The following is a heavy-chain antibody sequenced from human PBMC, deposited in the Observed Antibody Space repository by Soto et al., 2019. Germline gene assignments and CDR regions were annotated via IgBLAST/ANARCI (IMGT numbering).Heavy chain of an antibody. V-gene: IGHV4-34*02. D-gene: IGHD4-17*01. CDR3: AGDLHDGDFGAARY. CDR1: GRSFSGYY. J-gene: IGHJ4*02. Sequence: QVQLQQWGAGLLKPSETLSLTCAVYGRSFSGYYWRWIRQPPGKGLVWIGEINHSGSTNYNPYLKCRVTMAVDTSKNQFSLKLSSVTAADTAVYYCAGDLHDGDFGAARYWGQGTLVTVSS. CDR2: INHSGST.